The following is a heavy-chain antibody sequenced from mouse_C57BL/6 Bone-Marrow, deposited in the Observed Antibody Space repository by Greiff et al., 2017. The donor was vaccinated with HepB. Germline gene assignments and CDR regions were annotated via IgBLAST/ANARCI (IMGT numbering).Heavy chain of an antibody. V-gene: IGHV5-6*01. J-gene: IGHJ4*01. CDR3: ARRGFMDY. CDR1: GFTFSSYG. D-gene: IGHD3-1*01. CDR2: ISSGGSYT. Sequence: DVQLVESGGDLVKPGGSLKLSCAASGFTFSSYGMSWVRQTPDKRLEWVATISSGGSYTYYPDSVKGRFTISRDNAKNTLYLQMSSLKSEDTAMYYCARRGFMDYWGQGTSVTVSS.